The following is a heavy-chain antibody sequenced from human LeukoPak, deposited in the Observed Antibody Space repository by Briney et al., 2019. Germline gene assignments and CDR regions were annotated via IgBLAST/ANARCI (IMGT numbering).Heavy chain of an antibody. V-gene: IGHV4-34*01. J-gene: IGHJ6*03. CDR3: ARGLADYYDSSGYYYLGPFYYYYYMDV. CDR2: ISHSGST. CDR1: GGSFSGYY. D-gene: IGHD3-22*01. Sequence: SETLSLTCAVYGGSFSGYYWSWIRQPPGKGLEWIGEISHSGSTNYNPSLKSRVTISVDTSKNQFSLKLSSVTAADTVVYYCARGLADYYDSSGYYYLGPFYYYYYMDVWGKGTTVTVSS.